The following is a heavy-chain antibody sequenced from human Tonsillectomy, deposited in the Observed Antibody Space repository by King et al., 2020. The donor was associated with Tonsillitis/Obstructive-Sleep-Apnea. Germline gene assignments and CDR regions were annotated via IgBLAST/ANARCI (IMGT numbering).Heavy chain of an antibody. J-gene: IGHJ4*02. Sequence: LTLKESGPTLVKPTQTLTLTCTFSGFSLTTNGMSVGWIRQPPGKALEWLALIYWDDDKRYNPSLKSRVTLTKDTSKSQVVLKMTDMDSIDTATYFCARTSDFDYWSQGTLVTVSS. CDR2: IYWDDDK. CDR3: ARTSDFDY. D-gene: IGHD1-26*01. V-gene: IGHV2-5*02. CDR1: GFSLTTNGMS.